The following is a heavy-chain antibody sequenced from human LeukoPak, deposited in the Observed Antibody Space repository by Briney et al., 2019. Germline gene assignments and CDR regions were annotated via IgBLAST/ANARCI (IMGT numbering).Heavy chain of an antibody. Sequence: GGSLRLSCAASGFTFSSYWMHWVRQAPRKGLVWVSRINSDGSSTSYADSVKGRFTISRDNAKKTLYLQMNSLKAEDTAVYYCAREGVVIATDAFDIWDQGTMVTVSS. J-gene: IGHJ3*02. CDR1: GFTFSSYW. D-gene: IGHD3-22*01. CDR3: AREGVVIATDAFDI. V-gene: IGHV3-74*01. CDR2: INSDGSST.